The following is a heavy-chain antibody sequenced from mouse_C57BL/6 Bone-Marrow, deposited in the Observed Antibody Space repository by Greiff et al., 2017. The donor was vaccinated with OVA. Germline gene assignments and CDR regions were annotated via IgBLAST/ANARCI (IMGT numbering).Heavy chain of an antibody. D-gene: IGHD1-2*01. Sequence: VQLKESGPGMVKPSQSLSLTCTVTGFSITSGYVWHWIRPLPGNKLEWMGYISYSGGPNSNPSLKSRISITHDTSKNPFFLKVTSVTTEDTATYYCARGYGLVYFDYWGQGTTLTVSS. CDR1: GFSITSGYV. CDR3: ARGYGLVYFDY. CDR2: ISYSGGP. V-gene: IGHV3-1*01. J-gene: IGHJ2*01.